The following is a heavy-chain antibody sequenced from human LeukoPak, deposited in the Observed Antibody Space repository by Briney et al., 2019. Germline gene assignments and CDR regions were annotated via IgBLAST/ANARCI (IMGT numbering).Heavy chain of an antibody. J-gene: IGHJ4*02. CDR3: ARGPIVVDHFDY. CDR1: GYTFTSYD. CDR2: MNPNSGNT. V-gene: IGHV1-8*01. D-gene: IGHD3-22*01. Sequence: ASVKVSCKASGYTFTSYDINWVRQATGQGLEWMGWMNPNSGNTGYAQKFQGRVTITRNTSKSSAYMELSSLRSEGTAVYYCARGPIVVDHFDYWGQGTLVTVSS.